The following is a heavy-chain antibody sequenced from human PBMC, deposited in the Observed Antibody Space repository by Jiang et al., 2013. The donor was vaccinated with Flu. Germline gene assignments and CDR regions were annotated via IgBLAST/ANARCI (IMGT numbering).Heavy chain of an antibody. CDR2: ISWNSGSI. CDR1: GFTFDDYA. Sequence: VQLVESGGGLVQPGRSLRLSCAASGFTFDDYAMHWVRQAPGKGLEWVSGISWNSGSIGYADSVKGRFTISRDNAKNSLYLQMNSLRAEDTALYYCAKVGGGGSHFDYWGQGTLVTVSS. D-gene: IGHD2-15*01. J-gene: IGHJ4*02. CDR3: AKVGGGGSHFDY. V-gene: IGHV3-9*01.